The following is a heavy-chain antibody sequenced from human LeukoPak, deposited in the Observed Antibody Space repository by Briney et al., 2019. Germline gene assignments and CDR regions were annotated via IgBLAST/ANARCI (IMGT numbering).Heavy chain of an antibody. J-gene: IGHJ4*02. D-gene: IGHD6-19*01. Sequence: GGSLRLSCAASGFTVSNNYMSWVRQAPGKGLEWVANIKQDGSEKYYVDSVKGRFTISRDNAKNSLYLQMNSLRAEDTAVYYCARARYSSGWLDYWGQGTLVTVSS. CDR1: GFTVSNNY. CDR2: IKQDGSEK. V-gene: IGHV3-7*01. CDR3: ARARYSSGWLDY.